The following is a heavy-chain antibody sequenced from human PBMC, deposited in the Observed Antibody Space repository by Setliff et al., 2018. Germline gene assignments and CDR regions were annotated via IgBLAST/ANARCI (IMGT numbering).Heavy chain of an antibody. D-gene: IGHD3-10*01. CDR1: GGSISSGDYY. CDR3: ARGVGDVIISSDAFDF. J-gene: IGHJ3*01. Sequence: PSETLSLTCSVSGGSISSGDYYWSWVRQPPGKGLEWIAYMHSSGTTYRNPSLESRVTMSRDTSKNQFSLDLGSVTAADTAVYFCARGVGDVIISSDAFDFWGQGTMVTVSS. V-gene: IGHV4-30-4*08. CDR2: MHSSGTT.